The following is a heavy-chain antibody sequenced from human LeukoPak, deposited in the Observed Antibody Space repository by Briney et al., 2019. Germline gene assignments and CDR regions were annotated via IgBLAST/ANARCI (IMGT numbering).Heavy chain of an antibody. CDR1: GGSIRSSSYY. V-gene: IGHV4-39*07. CDR3: ARHSGTFYFYYYMDV. J-gene: IGHJ6*03. D-gene: IGHD1-26*01. CDR2: ISYSGST. Sequence: SETLSLTCTVSGGSIRSSSYYWGWIRQPPGKGLEWIGTISYSGSTYYNPSLKGRVTISVDTSKNQFSLRLSSVTAADTAVYYCARHSGTFYFYYYMDVWGKGTTVTVSS.